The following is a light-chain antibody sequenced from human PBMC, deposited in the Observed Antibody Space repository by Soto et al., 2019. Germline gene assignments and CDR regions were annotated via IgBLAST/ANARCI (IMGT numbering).Light chain of an antibody. CDR2: AAS. Sequence: DIPMTQSPSSLSASVGDRVIITCRASQSISSYLNWYQQKPGKAPKFLIYAASSLQSGVPSRFSGSGSWTDFTLTISSLQPEDFAAYYCQQSYSTPRTFGQGTKVEIK. CDR3: QQSYSTPRT. V-gene: IGKV1-39*01. CDR1: QSISSY. J-gene: IGKJ1*01.